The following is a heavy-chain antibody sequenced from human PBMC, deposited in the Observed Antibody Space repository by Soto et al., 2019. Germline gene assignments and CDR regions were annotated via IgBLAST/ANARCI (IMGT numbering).Heavy chain of an antibody. CDR1: GGSISSGGYS. D-gene: IGHD3-16*01. V-gene: IGHV4-30-2*01. J-gene: IGHJ1*01. Sequence: QLQLQESGSGLVKPSQTLSLTCAGSGGSISSGGYSWGWIRQTPGTGLEWIGYISHSGSTYYTPSLKSRVTISVDRSMNQFSLKLRSVTAADTAVYYCARVTPVVMQHWGTGTLVTVSS. CDR3: ARVTPVVMQH. CDR2: ISHSGST.